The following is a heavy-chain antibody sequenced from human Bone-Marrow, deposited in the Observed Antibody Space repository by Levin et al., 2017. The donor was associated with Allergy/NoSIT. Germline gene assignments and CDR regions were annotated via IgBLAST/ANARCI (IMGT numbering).Heavy chain of an antibody. CDR1: GLIFRTCA. Sequence: GGSLRLTCAASGLIFRTCAMNWVRQAPGKGLEWVSGISGGGDKTFYGDSVQGRFSISRDNSKNTVYLQMNSLRAEDTAVYHCASVCGDYDGAFDNWGQGTLVTVSS. CDR3: ASVCGDYDGAFDN. CDR2: ISGGGDKT. J-gene: IGHJ4*02. D-gene: IGHD3-16*01. V-gene: IGHV3-23*01.